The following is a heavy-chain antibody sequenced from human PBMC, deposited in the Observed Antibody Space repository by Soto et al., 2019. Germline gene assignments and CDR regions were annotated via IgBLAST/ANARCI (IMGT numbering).Heavy chain of an antibody. CDR1: GFTYSSYG. V-gene: IGHV3-33*01. J-gene: IGHJ4*02. CDR2: IWYDGSNK. D-gene: IGHD3-22*01. Sequence: QVKLVESGGGVVQPGRSLRLSCAASGFTYSSYGMHWVRQAPGKGLEWVAVIWYDGSNKYYADSVKGRFTISRDNSKNTLYLQMNSLRAEDTAVYYCARDASPYYDSSGPDHYWGQGTLVTVSS. CDR3: ARDASPYYDSSGPDHY.